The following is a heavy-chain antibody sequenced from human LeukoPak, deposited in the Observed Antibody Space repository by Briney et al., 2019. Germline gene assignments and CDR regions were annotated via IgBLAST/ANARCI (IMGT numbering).Heavy chain of an antibody. CDR1: GFTFSSYA. V-gene: IGHV3-30-3*01. J-gene: IGHJ4*02. CDR3: ARDSCLYDSNGPGDY. Sequence: GGSLRLSCAASGFTFSSYAMHWVRQAPGEGLEWVAVISYDGSNKYYADSVKGRFTISRDNAKNSLDLVMSSLRVDDTAVYYCARDSCLYDSNGPGDYWGQGSLVTVSS. CDR2: ISYDGSNK. D-gene: IGHD3-22*01.